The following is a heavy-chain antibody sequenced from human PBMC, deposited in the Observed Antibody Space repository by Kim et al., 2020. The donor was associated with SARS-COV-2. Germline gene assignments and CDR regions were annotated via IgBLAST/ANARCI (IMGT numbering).Heavy chain of an antibody. Sequence: ILGIANYAQKFQGRVTITADKSTSTAYMELSSLRSEDTAVYYCARVEGGYWGQGTLVTVSS. CDR2: ILGIA. V-gene: IGHV1-69*04. CDR3: ARVEGGY. D-gene: IGHD1-26*01. J-gene: IGHJ4*02.